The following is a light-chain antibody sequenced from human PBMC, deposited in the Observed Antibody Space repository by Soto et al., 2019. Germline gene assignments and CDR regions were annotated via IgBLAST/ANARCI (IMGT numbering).Light chain of an antibody. CDR3: QQTYSAPRT. V-gene: IGKV1-39*01. CDR2: VAS. CDR1: QNIKNY. J-gene: IGKJ1*01. Sequence: DIQMTQSPSSLSASVGDRVTITCRASQNIKNYLNWYQQKPGKAPKLLISVASSLLTGVPSRFSGGGSGTDFTLTIGSLQPEDFATYYCQQTYSAPRTFGQGTKVEIK.